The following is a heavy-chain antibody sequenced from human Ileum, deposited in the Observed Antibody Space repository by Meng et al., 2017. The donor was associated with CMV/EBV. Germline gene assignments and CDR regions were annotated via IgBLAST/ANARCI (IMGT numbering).Heavy chain of an antibody. J-gene: IGHJ6*02. Sequence: FTFSDSYMSWIRQDPGKGLEWVAYISGSVSRVHYADSVKGRFTISRDNAQNSLYLQMNSLRAEDTAVYYCVRDTGERPSYYYYGMDVWGQGTLVTVSS. CDR2: ISGSVSRV. CDR1: FTFSDSY. V-gene: IGHV3-11*01. D-gene: IGHD3-16*01. CDR3: VRDTGERPSYYYYGMDV.